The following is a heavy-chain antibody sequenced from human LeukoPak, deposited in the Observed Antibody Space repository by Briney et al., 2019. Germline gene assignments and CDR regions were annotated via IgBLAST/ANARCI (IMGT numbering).Heavy chain of an antibody. D-gene: IGHD1-26*01. J-gene: IGHJ6*03. CDR1: GFTFSSFS. CDR3: ARDRESGSSGSPYYYYMDV. Sequence: GSLRLSFSAPGFTFSSFSINWVRQAPGKGLEWVSYTSGSGTITYFADSVKGGLPLSRENAKTSLFLQMNSLRAEDTVLYFCARDRESGSSGSPYYYYMDVWGTGTTVTVSS. CDR2: TSGSGTIT. V-gene: IGHV3-48*04.